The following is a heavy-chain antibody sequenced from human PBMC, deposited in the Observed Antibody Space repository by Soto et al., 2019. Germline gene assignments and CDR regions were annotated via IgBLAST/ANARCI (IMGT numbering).Heavy chain of an antibody. D-gene: IGHD6-13*01. J-gene: IGHJ5*02. CDR2: IYYSGST. Sequence: SETLSLTCTVSGGSISSYYWSWIRQPPGKGLEWIGYIYYSGSTNYNPSLKSRVTISVDTSKNQFSLKLSSVTAADTAVYYCARVPGYSSSGIYRQYNWFDPWGQGTLVTVSS. V-gene: IGHV4-59*01. CDR1: GGSISSYY. CDR3: ARVPGYSSSGIYRQYNWFDP.